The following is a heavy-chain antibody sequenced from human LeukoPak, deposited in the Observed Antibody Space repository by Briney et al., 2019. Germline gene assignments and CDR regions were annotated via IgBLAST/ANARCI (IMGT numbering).Heavy chain of an antibody. Sequence: GGSLRLSCAASGFTLSSYAMHWVRQAPGKGLEWVAVISYDGSNKYYADSVKGRFTISRDNSKNTLYLQMNSLRPEDTAVYYCVRNPYGDYSFDYWGQGTLVTVSS. CDR1: GFTLSSYA. V-gene: IGHV3-30*04. CDR2: ISYDGSNK. CDR3: VRNPYGDYSFDY. D-gene: IGHD4-17*01. J-gene: IGHJ4*02.